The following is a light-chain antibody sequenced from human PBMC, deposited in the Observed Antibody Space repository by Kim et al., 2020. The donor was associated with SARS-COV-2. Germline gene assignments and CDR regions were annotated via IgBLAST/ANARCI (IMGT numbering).Light chain of an antibody. CDR3: QQYNNWPGT. CDR2: GAS. CDR1: QSVSRN. Sequence: EIVMTQSPATLSVSPGERATLSCRASQSVSRNLAWYQQKPGQAPRLLIYGASIRATGIPARFSGSGSGTEFTLTISILQSEDFAVYYCQQYNNWPGTFGQGTKLEI. V-gene: IGKV3D-15*03. J-gene: IGKJ2*01.